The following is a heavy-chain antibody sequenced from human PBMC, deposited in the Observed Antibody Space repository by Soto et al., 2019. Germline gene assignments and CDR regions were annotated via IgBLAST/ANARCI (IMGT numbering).Heavy chain of an antibody. CDR2: IYGNSADI. D-gene: IGHD2-15*01. CDR3: ATELQRGLDV. V-gene: IGHV1-2*06. J-gene: IGHJ6*02. CDR1: VYTMTSYF. Sequence: SVKSACKAPVYTMTSYFMHLVRQAPGQGPEWMGRIYGNSADIIYAKKFQGRVTMTGDTSINTAYMELNRLRSDDTAVYYCATELQRGLDVWGQGTTVTVS.